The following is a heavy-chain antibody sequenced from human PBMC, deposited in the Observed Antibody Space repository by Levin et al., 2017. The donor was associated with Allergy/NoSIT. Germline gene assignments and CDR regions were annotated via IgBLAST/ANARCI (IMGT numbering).Heavy chain of an antibody. CDR3: ARGPKEAPRGGSYYGY. Sequence: PSETLSLTCAVYGGSFSGYYWSWIRQPPGKGLEWIGEINHSGSTNYNPSLKSRVTISVDTSKNQFSLKLSSVTAADTAVYYCARGPKEAPRGGSYYGYWGQGTLVTVSS. J-gene: IGHJ4*02. D-gene: IGHD1-26*01. CDR1: GGSFSGYY. CDR2: INHSGST. V-gene: IGHV4-34*01.